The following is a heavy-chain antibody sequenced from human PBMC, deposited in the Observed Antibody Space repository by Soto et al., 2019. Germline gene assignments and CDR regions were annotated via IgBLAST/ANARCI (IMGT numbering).Heavy chain of an antibody. D-gene: IGHD3-22*01. J-gene: IGHJ6*02. CDR3: ARDYYDSSGYYYLGYYYYGMDV. CDR2: IKQDGSEK. Sequence: GSPGLCCASSGFTVTIYWVTGLRTAQAKGPERAANIKQDGSEKYYVGSVKGRLTIYRDNAKNSLYLQMNSLRAEDTAVYYCARDYYDSSGYYYLGYYYYGMDVWGQGPTVTVSS. CDR1: GFTVTIYW. V-gene: IGHV3-7*04.